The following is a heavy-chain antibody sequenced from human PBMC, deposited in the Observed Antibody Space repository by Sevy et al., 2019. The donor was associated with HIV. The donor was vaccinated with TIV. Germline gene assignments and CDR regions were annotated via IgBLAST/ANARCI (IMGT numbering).Heavy chain of an antibody. CDR3: ATGTSDSSSRWVFDV. J-gene: IGHJ3*01. CDR1: GFTFFSHV. V-gene: IGHV3-23*01. CDR2: LSGSGGTT. D-gene: IGHD6-13*01. Sequence: GGSLRLSCAASGFTFFSHVMSWVRQAPGKGLEWVSGLSGSGGTTYYADSVKGRFSISRDNSKNKLYLQMSSLRIEDTAVYYCATGTSDSSSRWVFDVWGQGTMVTVSS.